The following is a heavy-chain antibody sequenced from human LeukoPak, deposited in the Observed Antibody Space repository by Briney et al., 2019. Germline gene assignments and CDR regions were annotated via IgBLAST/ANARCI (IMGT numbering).Heavy chain of an antibody. CDR2: IIPIFGTA. Sequence: ASVKVSCKACGGTFSSYAISWVRQAPGQGLEWMGRIIPIFGTANYAQKFQGRVTITTDESTSTAYMELSSLRSEDTAVYYCARPGETTEWLLPGGNAFDIWGQGTMVTVSS. D-gene: IGHD3-22*01. V-gene: IGHV1-69*05. CDR1: GGTFSSYA. J-gene: IGHJ3*02. CDR3: ARPGETTEWLLPGGNAFDI.